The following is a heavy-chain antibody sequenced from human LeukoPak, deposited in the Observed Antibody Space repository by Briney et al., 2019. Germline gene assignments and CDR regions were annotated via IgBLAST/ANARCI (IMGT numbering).Heavy chain of an antibody. CDR3: AGGWVAIYLGAFDI. CDR1: GGSISSYY. V-gene: IGHV4-59*01. Sequence: SETLSLTCTVSGGSISSYYWSWIRQPPGKGLEWIGYIYYSGSTNYNPSLKSRVTISVDTSKNQFSLKLSSVTAADTAVYYCAGGWVAIYLGAFDIWGQGTMVTVSS. J-gene: IGHJ3*02. CDR2: IYYSGST. D-gene: IGHD2-15*01.